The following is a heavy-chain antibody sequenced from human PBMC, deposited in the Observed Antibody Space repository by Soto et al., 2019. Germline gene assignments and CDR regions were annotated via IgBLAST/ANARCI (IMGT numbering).Heavy chain of an antibody. CDR2: INHSGST. Sequence: PSETLSPTCAVYGGSFRWYYWSLIRPPPGKGLEWIGEINHSGSTNYNPSLKSRVTISVDTSKNQFSLKLSSVTAADTAVYYCARGAAGTTDNWFDPWGQGTLVTVSS. CDR3: ARGAAGTTDNWFDP. V-gene: IGHV4-34*01. D-gene: IGHD1-7*01. CDR1: GGSFRWYY. J-gene: IGHJ5*02.